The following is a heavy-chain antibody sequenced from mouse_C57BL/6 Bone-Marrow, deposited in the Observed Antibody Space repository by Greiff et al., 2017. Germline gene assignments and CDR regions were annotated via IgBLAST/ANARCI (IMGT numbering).Heavy chain of an antibody. D-gene: IGHD2-1*01. J-gene: IGHJ4*01. CDR1: GYTFTSYW. CDR2: IHPNSGST. CDR3: ARFYGNYFYYAMDD. Sequence: VQLQQPGAELVKPGASVKLSCKASGYTFTSYWMHWVKQRPGQGLEWIGLIHPNSGSTNYNEKFKSKATLTVDKSSSTAYMQLSSLTSEDSAVYYCARFYGNYFYYAMDDWGPGTSVTVSS. V-gene: IGHV1-64*01.